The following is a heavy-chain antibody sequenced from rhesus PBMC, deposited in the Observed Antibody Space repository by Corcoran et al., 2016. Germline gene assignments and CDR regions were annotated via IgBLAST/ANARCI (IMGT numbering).Heavy chain of an antibody. CDR2: IDSSGGNT. D-gene: IGHD6-13*01. Sequence: QVQLQESGPGLLKPSETLSLTCAVSGGPISGGYGWGWIRQPPGKGLEWIGSIDSSGGNTYYNPSLRSRVTISTDTSKNQFSLRLSSVTAADTAVYYCARENSIAAGRDYWGQGVLVTISS. CDR1: GGPISGGYG. CDR3: ARENSIAAGRDY. V-gene: IGHV4S7*01. J-gene: IGHJ4*01.